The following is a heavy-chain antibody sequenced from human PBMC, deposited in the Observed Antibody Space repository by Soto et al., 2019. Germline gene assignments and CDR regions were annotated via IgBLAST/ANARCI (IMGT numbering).Heavy chain of an antibody. CDR1: GYTFTSYG. Sequence: GASVKVSCKASGYTFTSYGISWVRQAPGQGLEWMGWISAYNGNTNYAQKLQGRVTMTTDTSTSTAYMELRSLRSDDTAVYYCARDHYDFWSGYYRSWGQGTLVTVAS. CDR3: ARDHYDFWSGYYRS. V-gene: IGHV1-18*01. J-gene: IGHJ4*02. CDR2: ISAYNGNT. D-gene: IGHD3-3*01.